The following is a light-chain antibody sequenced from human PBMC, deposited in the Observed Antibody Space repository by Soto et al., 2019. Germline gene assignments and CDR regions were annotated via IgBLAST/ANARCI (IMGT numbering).Light chain of an antibody. J-gene: IGKJ2*01. CDR3: QQYGNSAPYS. CDR1: QSISHW. V-gene: IGKV1-5*01. Sequence: DIQMTQAPSTLSASIGDRVIITCRASQSISHWLAWYQQKPGKAPKLLISDASILESGVPSRFSGSTSGTEFTLTISRLEPEDFAVYYCQQYGNSAPYSFGQGTKLEIK. CDR2: DAS.